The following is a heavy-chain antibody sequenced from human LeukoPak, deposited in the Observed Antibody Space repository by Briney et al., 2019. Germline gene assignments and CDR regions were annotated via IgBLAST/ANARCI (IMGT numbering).Heavy chain of an antibody. Sequence: GASVKVSCKASGYPFTKYYIHWVRQAPGHGLQWMGWLNPNTGGTRYARSFEGRVTMTRDTSIDTAYMDLSGLTSDDTATYYCAKSLAGTTVFWWFDPWGQGTLVTVSS. D-gene: IGHD1-7*01. CDR1: GYPFTKYY. CDR3: AKSLAGTTVFWWFDP. V-gene: IGHV1-2*02. CDR2: LNPNTGGT. J-gene: IGHJ5*02.